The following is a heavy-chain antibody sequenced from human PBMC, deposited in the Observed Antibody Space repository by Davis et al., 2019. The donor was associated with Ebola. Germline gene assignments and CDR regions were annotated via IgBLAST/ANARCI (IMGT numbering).Heavy chain of an antibody. J-gene: IGHJ4*02. V-gene: IGHV1-24*01. CDR3: ARCCPMRRAAPDEKIDY. CDR1: GYSLTELS. CDR2: FDPEDGKT. Sequence: ASVKVSCKVSGYSLTELSMHWVRQAPGKGLEWMGGFDPEDGKTIYAQKFQDRVTMTEDTSTDTAYMELSSLRSEDTAVYYCARCCPMRRAAPDEKIDYWGQGTLVTVSS. D-gene: IGHD5-24*01.